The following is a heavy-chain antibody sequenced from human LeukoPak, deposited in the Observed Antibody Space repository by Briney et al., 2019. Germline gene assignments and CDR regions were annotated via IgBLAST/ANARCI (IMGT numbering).Heavy chain of an antibody. CDR2: ISFSGRST. V-gene: IGHV3-23*01. J-gene: IGHJ4*02. Sequence: GGTLRLSCAVSGFTFSDYAMSWVRQAPGKGLEWVLGISFSGRSTNYADSVKGRFIISRDNSNNTLYLQMNSLRAEDTAVYYCAKDREKAVGATIFDHWGQGTLVTVSS. CDR3: AKDREKAVGATIFDH. CDR1: GFTFSDYA. D-gene: IGHD1-26*01.